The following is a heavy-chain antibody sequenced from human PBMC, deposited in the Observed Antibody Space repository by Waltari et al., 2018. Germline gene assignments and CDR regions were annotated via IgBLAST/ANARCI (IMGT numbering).Heavy chain of an antibody. CDR2: IGGSGGST. V-gene: IGHV3-23*01. Sequence: EVQLLESGGGLVQPGGSLRLSCAASGFTFSSYAMSWVRQAPGKGLEWVSAIGGSGGSTYYADSVKGRFTISRDNSKNTLYLQMNSLRAEDTAVYYCAKLNGGSYRRAIFFDYWGQGTLVTVSS. J-gene: IGHJ4*02. CDR1: GFTFSSYA. CDR3: AKLNGGSYRRAIFFDY. D-gene: IGHD1-26*01.